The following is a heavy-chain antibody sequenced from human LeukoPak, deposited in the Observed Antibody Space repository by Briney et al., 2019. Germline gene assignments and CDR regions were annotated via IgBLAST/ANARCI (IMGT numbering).Heavy chain of an antibody. CDR2: SRNKASSYTT. CDR3: GRIAINANYGMDV. D-gene: IGHD2-21*01. V-gene: IGHV3-72*01. J-gene: IGHJ6*02. Sequence: GGSLRLSCAASGFKFSDHYIDWVRQAPGKGLEWVGRSRNKASSYTTEYAASVEGRFTISRDVSESSLYLQMNSLRTEDTAVYYCGRIAINANYGMDVTGQGTTVTVSS. CDR1: GFKFSDHY.